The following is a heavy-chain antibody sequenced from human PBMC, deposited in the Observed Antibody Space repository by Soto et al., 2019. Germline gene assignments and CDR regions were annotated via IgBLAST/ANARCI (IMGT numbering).Heavy chain of an antibody. CDR3: ASAASGYWYFDR. D-gene: IGHD6-13*01. CDR1: GGTFSRYA. Sequence: QVQLVQSGAGMKKPGSSVKVSCKASGGTFSRYAISWVRQAPGQGLEWMGGIIPIFGTPKYAQKFQGRVTITADESTSTTYMELSSLSPEDTAIYYCASAASGYWYFDRWGRGTLVTVSS. V-gene: IGHV1-69*01. CDR2: IIPIFGTP. J-gene: IGHJ2*01.